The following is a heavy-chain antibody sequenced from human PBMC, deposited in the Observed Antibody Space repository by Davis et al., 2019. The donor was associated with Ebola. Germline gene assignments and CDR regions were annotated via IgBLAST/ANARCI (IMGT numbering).Heavy chain of an antibody. CDR1: GFTFSSYG. Sequence: GESLKISCAASGFTFSSYGMHWVRQAPGKGLEWVAVISYDGSNKYYADSVKGRFTISRHNSKNTLYLQMNSLRAEDTAVYYCASLSGGGYSYGEYYFDYWGQGTLVTVSS. CDR3: ASLSGGGYSYGEYYFDY. V-gene: IGHV3-30*03. D-gene: IGHD5-18*01. CDR2: ISYDGSNK. J-gene: IGHJ4*02.